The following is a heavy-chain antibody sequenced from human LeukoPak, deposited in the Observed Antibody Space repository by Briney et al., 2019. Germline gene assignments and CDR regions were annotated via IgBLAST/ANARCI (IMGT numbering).Heavy chain of an antibody. Sequence: PGGSLRLSSATSGLTLSSSSYWMSWIRQAPGRGPEWVAHIKGNGNEPYYADSVKGRFTISKDNSKQSLRLEMNSLRAEDTAVYYCARGPGDYDASDIWGQGTMVTVSS. D-gene: IGHD4-11*01. CDR3: ARGPGDYDASDI. CDR2: IKGNGNEP. J-gene: IGHJ3*02. V-gene: IGHV3-7*01. CDR1: GLTLSSSSYW.